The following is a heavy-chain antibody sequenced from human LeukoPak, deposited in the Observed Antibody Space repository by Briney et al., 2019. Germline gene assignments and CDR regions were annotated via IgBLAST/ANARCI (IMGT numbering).Heavy chain of an antibody. CDR1: GFTFDDYG. CDR2: INWNGGRR. J-gene: IGHJ4*02. D-gene: IGHD6-19*01. Sequence: PGGALRLSCAASGFTFDDYGMSWVRQAPGKGVEGVSGINWNGGRRVYAEAVKGRFTISRTNSKTTLSLQMNRLRAEDTAVYYCAKIPYSSGWYVTRDYWGQGTLVTVSS. CDR3: AKIPYSSGWYVTRDY. V-gene: IGHV3-20*04.